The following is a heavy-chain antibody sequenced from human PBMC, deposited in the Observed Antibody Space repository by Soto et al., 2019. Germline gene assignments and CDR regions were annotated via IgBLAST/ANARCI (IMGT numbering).Heavy chain of an antibody. CDR2: ISSSSSSYI. V-gene: IGHV3-21*01. CDR3: ARAPYYYDSSGPYPDAFDI. CDR1: GFTFSSYS. Sequence: PGGSLSLSCAASGFTFSSYSMNWVRQAPGKGLERVSSISSSSSSYIYYADSVKGRFTISRDNAKNSLYLQMNSLRAEDTAVYYCARAPYYYDSSGPYPDAFDIWGQGTMVTVSS. D-gene: IGHD3-22*01. J-gene: IGHJ3*02.